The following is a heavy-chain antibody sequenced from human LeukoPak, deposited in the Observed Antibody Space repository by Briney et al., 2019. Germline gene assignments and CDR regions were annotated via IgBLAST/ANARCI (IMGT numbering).Heavy chain of an antibody. CDR3: AKLGYCTVTSCDFDY. CDR1: GYTFTSYG. CDR2: ISAYNGNT. V-gene: IGHV1-18*01. Sequence: ASVKVSCKASGYTFTSYGISWVRQAPGQGLEWMGWISAYNGNTNYAQKLQGRVTMTTDTSTSTAYMELRSLRAEDTAVYYCAKLGYCTVTSCDFDYWGQGTLVTVSS. D-gene: IGHD2-8*02. J-gene: IGHJ4*02.